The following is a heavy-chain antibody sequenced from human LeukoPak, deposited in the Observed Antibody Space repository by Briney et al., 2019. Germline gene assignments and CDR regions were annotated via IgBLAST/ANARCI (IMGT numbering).Heavy chain of an antibody. D-gene: IGHD6-13*01. CDR3: AERVWRSGMDV. J-gene: IGHJ6*02. CDR1: GFTFSNYY. Sequence: GGSLRLSCAASGFTFSNYYMSWIRQAPGKGLEWVSYISSSGSTIYYADSVKGRFTISRDNAKNSLYLQMNSLRAEDTAVYYCAERVWRSGMDVWGQGTTVTVSS. CDR2: ISSSGSTI. V-gene: IGHV3-11*01.